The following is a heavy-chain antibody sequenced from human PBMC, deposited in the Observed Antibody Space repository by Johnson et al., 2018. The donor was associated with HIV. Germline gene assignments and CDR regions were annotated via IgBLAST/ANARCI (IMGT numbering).Heavy chain of an antibody. CDR2: IKQDGSEK. CDR3: ASRTKYKSRPKSGSGISAFAI. J-gene: IGHJ3*02. CDR1: GFTFSSYW. V-gene: IGHV3-7*01. Sequence: EVQVVESGGGLVQPGGSLRLSCAASGFTFSSYWMSWVRQAPGKGLEWVANIKQDGSEKYYVDSVKGRFTISRDNAKNSLYLQMNSLRAEDTAGYYCASRTKYKSRPKSGSGISAFAIWCQGTMVTVSS. D-gene: IGHD3-10*01.